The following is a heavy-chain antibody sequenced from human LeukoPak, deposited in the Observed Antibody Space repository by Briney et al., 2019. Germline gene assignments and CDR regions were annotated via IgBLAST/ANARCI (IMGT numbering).Heavy chain of an antibody. J-gene: IGHJ5*02. D-gene: IGHD6-19*01. Sequence: PGGSLRLSCAASGFTVSSNYMTWVRQAPGKGLEWLANIRQDGSQTYYGDSVKGRFTISRDNAKNSLYLQMNSLRVEDTAVYYCARVSIVTVAGSNWFDPWGQGTLVTVSS. CDR2: IRQDGSQT. CDR3: ARVSIVTVAGSNWFDP. CDR1: GFTVSSNY. V-gene: IGHV3-7*01.